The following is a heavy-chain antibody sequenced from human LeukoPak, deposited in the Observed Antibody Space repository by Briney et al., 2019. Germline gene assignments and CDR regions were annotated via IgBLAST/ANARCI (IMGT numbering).Heavy chain of an antibody. V-gene: IGHV3-23*01. D-gene: IGHD3-10*01. CDR2: INENDGGT. Sequence: LEWISSINENDGGTFYSDSVKGRFTVSRDNSKNTLYLQMNSLRAEDTAVYYCARQFVDIWGQGTLVIVSS. CDR3: ARQFVDI. J-gene: IGHJ5*02.